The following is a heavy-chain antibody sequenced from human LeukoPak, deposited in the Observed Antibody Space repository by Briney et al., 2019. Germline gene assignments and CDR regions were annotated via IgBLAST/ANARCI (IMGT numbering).Heavy chain of an antibody. V-gene: IGHV1-46*01. CDR2: INPTGGST. J-gene: IGHJ5*02. Sequence: ASVKVSCKASGYTFTVYYIHWVRQAPGQGLEWMGLINPTGGSTGYAQKFQGRVTMTRDMSTSTDYMELSSLRSEDTAIYYCARDNSVGDNAWWFDPWGQGTLVTVSS. CDR1: GYTFTVYY. CDR3: ARDNSVGDNAWWFDP. D-gene: IGHD1-26*01.